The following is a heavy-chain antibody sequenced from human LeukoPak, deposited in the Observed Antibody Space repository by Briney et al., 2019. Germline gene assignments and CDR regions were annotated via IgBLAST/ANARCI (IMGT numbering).Heavy chain of an antibody. CDR1: GGTFSSYA. D-gene: IGHD6-13*01. Sequence: SVKVSCKASGGTFSSYAISWVRQAPGQGLGWMGRIIPIFGTANYAQKFQGRVTITTDESTSTAYMELSSLRSEDTAVYYCARDSGPYSSSLFDYWGQGTLVTVSS. CDR2: IIPIFGTA. J-gene: IGHJ4*02. V-gene: IGHV1-69*05. CDR3: ARDSGPYSSSLFDY.